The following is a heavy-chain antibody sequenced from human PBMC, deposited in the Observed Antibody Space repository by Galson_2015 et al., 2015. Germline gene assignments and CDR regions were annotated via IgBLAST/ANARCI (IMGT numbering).Heavy chain of an antibody. V-gene: IGHV4-59*01. J-gene: IGHJ4*02. CDR1: GGSISNSY. CDR2: MYSSGST. CDR3: ARLGSSTASFDY. Sequence: ATLSLTCTVSGGSISNSYWSWLRPPPGRGLERIGYMYSSGSTAYNPSLKSRVTISLDTSKNEISLKLSSVTAADTALYYCARLGSSTASFDYWGQGTLVTVSS. D-gene: IGHD2-2*01.